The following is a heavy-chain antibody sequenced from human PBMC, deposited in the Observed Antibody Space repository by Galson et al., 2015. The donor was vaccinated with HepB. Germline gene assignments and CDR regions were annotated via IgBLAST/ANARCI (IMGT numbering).Heavy chain of an antibody. Sequence: SLRLSCAASGFTFSSYAMHWVRQAPGKGLEWVAVISYDGSNKYYADSVKGRFTISRDNSKNTLYLQMNSLRAEDTAVYYCAREAHDYGGNPDYWGQGTLVTVSS. V-gene: IGHV3-30-3*01. D-gene: IGHD4-23*01. CDR1: GFTFSSYA. CDR3: AREAHDYGGNPDY. J-gene: IGHJ4*02. CDR2: ISYDGSNK.